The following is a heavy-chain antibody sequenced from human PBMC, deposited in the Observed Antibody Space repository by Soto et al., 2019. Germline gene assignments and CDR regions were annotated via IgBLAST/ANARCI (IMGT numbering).Heavy chain of an antibody. J-gene: IGHJ4*02. CDR1: GFTFSSYA. CDR3: AKDVGSIAVAGTRFDD. V-gene: IGHV3-23*01. D-gene: IGHD6-13*01. CDR2: ISGSGGST. Sequence: PGGSLRLSCAASGFTFSSYAMSWVRQAPGKGLEWVSAISGSGGSTYYADSVKGRFTISRDNSKNTLYLQMNSLRAEDTAVYYCAKDVGSIAVAGTRFDDWGQGTLVTVSS.